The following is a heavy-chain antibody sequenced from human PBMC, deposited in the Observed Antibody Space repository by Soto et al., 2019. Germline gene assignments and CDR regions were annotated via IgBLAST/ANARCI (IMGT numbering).Heavy chain of an antibody. CDR2: IYCSGST. CDR1: GGSISSYY. J-gene: IGHJ4*02. CDR3: ARRSYYSGYETYDY. D-gene: IGHD5-12*01. Sequence: PSETLSLTCTVSGGSISSYYWSWIRQPPGKGLEWIGYIYCSGSTNYNPSLKSRVTISVDKSKNQFSLKLSSVTAADTAVYYCARRSYYSGYETYDYWGQGTLVTVSS. V-gene: IGHV4-59*08.